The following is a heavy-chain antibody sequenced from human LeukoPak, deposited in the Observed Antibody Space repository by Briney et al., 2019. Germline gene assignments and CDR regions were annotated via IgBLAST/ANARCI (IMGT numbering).Heavy chain of an antibody. D-gene: IGHD3-3*01. Sequence: SETLSLTCAVYGGSFSGYYWSWIRQPPGKGLEWIGETNHSGSTNYNPSLKSRVTISVDTSKNQFSLKLSSVTAADTAVYYCARHGGSGSFDYWGQGTLVTVSS. CDR2: TNHSGST. V-gene: IGHV4-34*01. CDR1: GGSFSGYY. CDR3: ARHGGSGSFDY. J-gene: IGHJ4*02.